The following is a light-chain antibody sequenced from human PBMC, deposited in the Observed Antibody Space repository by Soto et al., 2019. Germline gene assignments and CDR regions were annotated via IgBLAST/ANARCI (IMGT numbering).Light chain of an antibody. V-gene: IGLV4-69*01. CDR3: HTWGTGINYV. J-gene: IGLJ1*01. Sequence: QPVLTQSPSASASLGASVKLTCTLSSGHSSYAIAWHQQQPEKGPRYLMKVNSDGSHTKGDGIPDRFAGSSSGAERYLIISSLQYEDEDDYYCHTWGTGINYVFGTGTKVTVL. CDR2: VNSDGSH. CDR1: SGHSSYA.